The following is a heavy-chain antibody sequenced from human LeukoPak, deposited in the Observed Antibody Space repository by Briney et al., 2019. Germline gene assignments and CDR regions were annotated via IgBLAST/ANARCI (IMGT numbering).Heavy chain of an antibody. V-gene: IGHV1-69*04. CDR1: GGTFSSYA. Sequence: ASVKVSCKASGGTFSSYAISWVRQAPGQGLEWMGRIIPILGIANYAQKFQGRVTITADKSTSTACMELSSLRSEDTAVYYCASSLDYGGMDWGQGTLVTVSS. CDR2: IIPILGIA. D-gene: IGHD4-23*01. CDR3: ASSLDYGGMD. J-gene: IGHJ4*02.